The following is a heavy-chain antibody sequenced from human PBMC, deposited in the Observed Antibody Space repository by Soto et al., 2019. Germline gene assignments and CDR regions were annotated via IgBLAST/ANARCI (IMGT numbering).Heavy chain of an antibody. J-gene: IGHJ6*02. CDR3: AAELGFGKLSVV. CDR2: IIPLFGTT. Sequence: SVKVSCKASGGTFSSYAISWVRQAPGQGLEWMGGIIPLFGTTDFAQRFQGRLTITTDESTTTAYMELSRLRSEDTATYYCAAELGFGKLSVVWGQGTTVTVSS. D-gene: IGHD3-10*01. CDR1: GGTFSSYA. V-gene: IGHV1-69*05.